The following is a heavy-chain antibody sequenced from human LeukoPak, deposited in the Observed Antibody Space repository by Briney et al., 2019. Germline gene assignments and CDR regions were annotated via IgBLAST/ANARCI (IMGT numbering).Heavy chain of an antibody. D-gene: IGHD3-10*01. CDR2: ISSSSSYI. V-gene: IGHV3-21*01. J-gene: IGHJ4*02. CDR1: GFTFSSYS. Sequence: PGGSLRLSCAASGFTFSSYSMNWVRQAPGKGLEWVSSISSSSSYIYYADSVKGRFTISRDNAKNSLYPQMNSLRAEDTAVYYCASMVRGVITPYYFDYWGQGTLVTVSS. CDR3: ASMVRGVITPYYFDY.